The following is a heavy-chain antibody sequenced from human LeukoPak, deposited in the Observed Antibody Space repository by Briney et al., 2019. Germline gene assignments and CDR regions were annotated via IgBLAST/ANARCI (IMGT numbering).Heavy chain of an antibody. CDR2: ISSSSSYI. CDR3: ARDCVGYYYDSSGYWT. D-gene: IGHD3-22*01. V-gene: IGHV3-21*01. J-gene: IGHJ5*02. CDR1: GFTFGSYS. Sequence: GGSLRLSCAASGFTFGSYSMNWVRQAPGKGLEWVSSISSSSSYIYYADSVKGRFTISRDNAKNSLYLQRNSLRAEDTAVYYCARDCVGYYYDSSGYWTWGQGTLVTVSS.